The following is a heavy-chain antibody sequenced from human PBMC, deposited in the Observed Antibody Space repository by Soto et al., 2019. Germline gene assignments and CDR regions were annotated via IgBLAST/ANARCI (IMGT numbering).Heavy chain of an antibody. CDR1: GFSFSSYG. V-gene: IGHV3-30*18. J-gene: IGHJ6*02. D-gene: IGHD1-26*01. CDR3: AKDLVGGVRYYYGMDV. Sequence: GGSLRLSCAASGFSFSSYGMHWVRQAPGKGLEWVALISYDGSQKYSADSVQGRFTISRDNSKSTLYLQMNSLRGEDTAVYYCAKDLVGGVRYYYGMDVWGQVTTVTVSS. CDR2: ISYDGSQK.